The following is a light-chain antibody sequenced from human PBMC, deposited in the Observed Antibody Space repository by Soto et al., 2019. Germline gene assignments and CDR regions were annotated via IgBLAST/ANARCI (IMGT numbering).Light chain of an antibody. CDR1: GSDVGDYNY. V-gene: IGLV2-8*01. Sequence: QSALTQPPSASGSPGQSVTISCTGTGSDVGDYNYVSWYQQHPGKAPKLMIYEVSKRPSGVPDRFSGSKSGNTASLTVSGLHAEDEDNYYCRSYPGRSYVFGTGTKV. J-gene: IGLJ1*01. CDR3: RSYPGRSYV. CDR2: EVS.